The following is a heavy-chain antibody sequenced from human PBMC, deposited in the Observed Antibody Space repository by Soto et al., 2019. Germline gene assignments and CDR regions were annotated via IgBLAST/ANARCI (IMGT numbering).Heavy chain of an antibody. J-gene: IGHJ6*02. V-gene: IGHV4-59*02. CDR1: AGSVRSYY. Sequence: ASETLSLTCTVSAGSVRSYYWSWIRQPPGKGLEWIGYIYYRGSTNYNPSLKSRVTISIDTSKNQISLKLTSVTAADTAVYYCARENNGMDVWGQGTTVTVSS. CDR2: IYYRGST. CDR3: ARENNGMDV.